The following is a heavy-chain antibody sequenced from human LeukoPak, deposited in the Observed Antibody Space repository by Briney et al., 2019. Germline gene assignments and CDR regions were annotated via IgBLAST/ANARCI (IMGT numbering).Heavy chain of an antibody. CDR3: AKDLFHRGSVSAGGY. V-gene: IGHV3-23*01. D-gene: IGHD1-26*01. CDR2: IRGSGGRT. CDR1: GFTLSSYA. J-gene: IGHJ4*02. Sequence: GGSLRLSCAASGFTLSSYAMSWVRQAPGKGLECGSAIRGSGGRTYYADSAKGRFTISRDNSKNSLYLQMNSLRAEDTAVYYSAKDLFHRGSVSAGGYWGQGTLVTVSS.